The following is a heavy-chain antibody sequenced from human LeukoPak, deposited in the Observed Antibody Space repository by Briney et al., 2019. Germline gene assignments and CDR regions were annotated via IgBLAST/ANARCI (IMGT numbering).Heavy chain of an antibody. CDR2: ISGSGGST. V-gene: IGHV3-23*01. Sequence: GGSLRLSCAASGFTFSSYAMSWVRQAPGKGLEWVSAISGSGGSTYYADSVKGRFTISRDNSKNTLYLQMNSLRAEDTAVYYCAKDGDVCDYVGGGFDPWGQGTLVTVSS. J-gene: IGHJ5*02. D-gene: IGHD4-17*01. CDR3: AKDGDVCDYVGGGFDP. CDR1: GFTFSSYA.